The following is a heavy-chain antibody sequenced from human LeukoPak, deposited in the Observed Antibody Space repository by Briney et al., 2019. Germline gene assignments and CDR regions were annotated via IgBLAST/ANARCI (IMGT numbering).Heavy chain of an antibody. Sequence: SETLSLTCTVSGGSISSSSYYWGWIRQPPGKGLEWIGSIYYSGSTYYNPSLKSRVTIPVDTSKNQFSLKLSSVTAADTAVYYCAVPGIAVAGTPYYFDYWGQGTLVTVSS. D-gene: IGHD6-19*01. CDR3: AVPGIAVAGTPYYFDY. V-gene: IGHV4-39*07. CDR2: IYYSGST. J-gene: IGHJ4*02. CDR1: GGSISSSSYY.